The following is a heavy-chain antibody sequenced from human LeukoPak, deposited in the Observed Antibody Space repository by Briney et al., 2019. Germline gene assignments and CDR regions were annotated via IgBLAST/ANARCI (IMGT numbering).Heavy chain of an antibody. CDR3: ARTLGVPSAFDP. V-gene: IGHV3-74*01. J-gene: IGHJ5*02. D-gene: IGHD2-2*01. Sequence: GGSLRPSCAAAGFTFRSFWMHWVRQTPREGLLWVSRINSDGTSTTYADSVRGRFTISRDNAKNTVYLQMNSLRAEDTAVYYCARTLGVPSAFDPWGQGTLVTVSS. CDR1: GFTFRSFW. CDR2: INSDGTST.